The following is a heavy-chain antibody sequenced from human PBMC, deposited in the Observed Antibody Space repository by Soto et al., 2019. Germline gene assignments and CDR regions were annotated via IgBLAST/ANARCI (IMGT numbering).Heavy chain of an antibody. V-gene: IGHV2-70*11. D-gene: IGHD3-22*01. J-gene: IGHJ5*02. CDR2: IDWDDDK. Sequence: SGPTLVNHTQTLTLTCTFSGFSLSTRGMCVSWIRQPPGKALEWLARIDWDDDKYYSTSLKTRLTISKDTSKNQVVLTMTNMDPVDTATYYCARTSYYYDSSGYYNNWFDPWGQGTLVTVSS. CDR3: ARTSYYYDSSGYYNNWFDP. CDR1: GFSLSTRGMC.